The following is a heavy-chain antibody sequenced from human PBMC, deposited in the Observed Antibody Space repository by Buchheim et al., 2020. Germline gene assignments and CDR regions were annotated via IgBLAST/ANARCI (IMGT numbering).Heavy chain of an antibody. V-gene: IGHV3-23*01. CDR2: ISGSGGST. CDR1: GFTFSSYA. CDR3: AKDLPSGYLSMDYYYGMDV. Sequence: EVQLLESGGGLVQPGGSLRLSCAASGFTFSSYAMSWVRQAPGKGLEWVSAISGSGGSTYYAGSVKGRFTISRDNSKNTLYLQMNSLRAEDTAVYYCAKDLPSGYLSMDYYYGMDVWGQGTT. D-gene: IGHD3-22*01. J-gene: IGHJ6*02.